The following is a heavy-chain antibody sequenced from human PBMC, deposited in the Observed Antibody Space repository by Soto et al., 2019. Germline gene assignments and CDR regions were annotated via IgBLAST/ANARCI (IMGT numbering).Heavy chain of an antibody. J-gene: IGHJ4*02. Sequence: EVQLLGSGGGLVQPGGSLRLSFAASGLTFSSYAMSWVRQAPGKGLEWVSGISGSGVSTHYADSVKGRLTISRDNSNNTMYQPMNSLKADENAAYYGVKEVGYSSGYDYFDYWGQGTLVTVSS. CDR1: GLTFSSYA. D-gene: IGHD6-19*01. CDR3: VKEVGYSSGYDYFDY. CDR2: ISGSGVST. V-gene: IGHV3-23*01.